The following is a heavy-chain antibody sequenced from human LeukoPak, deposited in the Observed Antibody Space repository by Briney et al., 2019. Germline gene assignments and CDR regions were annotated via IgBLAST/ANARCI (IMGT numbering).Heavy chain of an antibody. Sequence: SETLSLTCAVYGGSFSGYYWSWIRQPPGKGLVWIGEINYSGSTNYNPSLESRVTTSVDTSKNQFSLKLSSVTAADTAVYYCSRGRRDGYTGPWYFDLWGRGTLVTVSS. CDR3: SRGRRDGYTGPWYFDL. V-gene: IGHV4-34*01. D-gene: IGHD5-24*01. CDR2: INYSGST. CDR1: GGSFSGYY. J-gene: IGHJ2*01.